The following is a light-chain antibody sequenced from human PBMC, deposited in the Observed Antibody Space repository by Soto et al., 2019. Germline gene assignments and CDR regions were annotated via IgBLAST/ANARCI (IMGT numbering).Light chain of an antibody. V-gene: IGKV3-15*01. CDR1: QTVGDN. J-gene: IGKJ1*01. CDR2: GAS. CDR3: QQYNNWPLGT. Sequence: ETAMTQSPVTLSLSPEERATLSCRASQTVGDNVAWYRQKPGQPPSLLIYGASTRAPGVPARFSGSGSGTDFILTISSLQSEDFGFYYCQQYNNWPLGTFGQGTRVEI.